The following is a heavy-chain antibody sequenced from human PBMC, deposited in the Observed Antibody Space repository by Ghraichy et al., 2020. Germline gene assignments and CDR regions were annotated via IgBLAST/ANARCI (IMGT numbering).Heavy chain of an antibody. CDR1: GYTFTGYY. CDR2: INPNSGGT. V-gene: IGHV1-2*06. D-gene: IGHD6-6*01. CDR3: ARARIAAREDYYYYYGMDV. J-gene: IGHJ6*02. Sequence: ASVKVSCKASGYTFTGYYMHWVRQAPGQGLEWMGRINPNSGGTNYAQKFQGRVTMTRDTSSNTVYMELSRLRSDDRAAYYCARARIAAREDYYYYYGMDVWGQGTTVTVSS.